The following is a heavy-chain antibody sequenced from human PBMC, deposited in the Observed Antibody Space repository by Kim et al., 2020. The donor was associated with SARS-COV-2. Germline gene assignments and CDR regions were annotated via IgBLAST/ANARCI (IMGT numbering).Heavy chain of an antibody. CDR2: ISSSSSYI. D-gene: IGHD3-9*01. J-gene: IGHJ6*02. CDR3: ARDYDVTISGYYYYGMDV. CDR1: GFTFSSYS. Sequence: GGSLRLSCAASGFTFSSYSMNWVRQAPGKGLEWVSSISSSSSYIYYADSVKGRFTISRDNAKNSLYLQMNSLRAEDTAVYYCARDYDVTISGYYYYGMDVWGQGTTVTVSS. V-gene: IGHV3-21*04.